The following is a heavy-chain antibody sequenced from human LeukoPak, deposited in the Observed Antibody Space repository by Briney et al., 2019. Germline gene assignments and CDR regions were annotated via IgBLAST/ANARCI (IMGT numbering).Heavy chain of an antibody. J-gene: IGHJ5*02. CDR1: GYTFTSYD. CDR3: ARGPTHGYSSGYTFDP. V-gene: IGHV1-8*01. CDR2: MNPNSGNT. D-gene: IGHD6-19*01. Sequence: ASVKVSCKASGYTFTSYDINWVRQATGQGLEWMGWMNPNSGNTGYAQKFQGRVTMTRNTSISTAYMELSSLRSEDTAVYYCARGPTHGYSSGYTFDPWSQGTLVTVSS.